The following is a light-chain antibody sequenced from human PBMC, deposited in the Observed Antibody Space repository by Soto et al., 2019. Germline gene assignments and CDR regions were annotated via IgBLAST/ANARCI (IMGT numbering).Light chain of an antibody. CDR2: EVS. J-gene: IGLJ1*01. V-gene: IGLV2-14*01. CDR1: SSDVGGYNF. CDR3: SSYTGSSTYV. Sequence: QSALTQPASVSGSPGQSITISCTGTSSDVGGYNFVSWYQHHPGKAPKLIIYEVSNRPSGVSNRFSGSKSGNTASLTISGLQADDEAGYSCSSYTGSSTYVFGSGTKVTVL.